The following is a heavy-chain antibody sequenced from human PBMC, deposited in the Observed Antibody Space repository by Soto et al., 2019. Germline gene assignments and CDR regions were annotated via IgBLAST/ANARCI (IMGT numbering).Heavy chain of an antibody. J-gene: IGHJ6*02. Sequence: QVQLQQWGAGLLKPSETLSLTCAVYGGSFSGYYWSWIRQPPGKGLEWIGEINHSGSTNYNPSLKSRVTISVDTSRNQFSLKLSSVTAADTAVYYCARAHYYDFWSGYYYYGMDVWGQGTTVTVSS. D-gene: IGHD3-3*01. CDR3: ARAHYYDFWSGYYYYGMDV. CDR2: INHSGST. CDR1: GGSFSGYY. V-gene: IGHV4-34*01.